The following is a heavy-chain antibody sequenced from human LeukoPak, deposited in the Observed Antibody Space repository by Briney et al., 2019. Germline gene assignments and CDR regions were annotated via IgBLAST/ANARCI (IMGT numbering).Heavy chain of an antibody. D-gene: IGHD3-22*01. V-gene: IGHV4-39*07. CDR1: GGSISSSSYY. CDR3: ATEGGPDYYDRSGYYGVDY. Sequence: PSETLSLTCTVSGGSISSSSYYWGWIRQPPGKGLEWIGSIYYSGSTYYNPSLKSRVSISVDTSKNQFSLKLSSVTAADTAVYYCATEGGPDYYDRSGYYGVDYWGQGTLVTVSS. CDR2: IYYSGST. J-gene: IGHJ4*02.